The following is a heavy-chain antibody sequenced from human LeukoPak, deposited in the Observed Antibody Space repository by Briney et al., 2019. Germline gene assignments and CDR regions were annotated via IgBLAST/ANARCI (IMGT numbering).Heavy chain of an antibody. D-gene: IGHD2-15*01. CDR1: GGSFSGYY. CDR3: ARRGYCSGDSCYTFDY. Sequence: KPSETLSLTCAVYGGSFSGYYWSWIRQPPGKGLEWIGEINHSGSTNYNPSLKSRVTISVDTSKNQFSLKLSSVTAADTAVYYCARRGYCSGDSCYTFDYWGQGTLVTVSS. J-gene: IGHJ4*02. CDR2: INHSGST. V-gene: IGHV4-34*01.